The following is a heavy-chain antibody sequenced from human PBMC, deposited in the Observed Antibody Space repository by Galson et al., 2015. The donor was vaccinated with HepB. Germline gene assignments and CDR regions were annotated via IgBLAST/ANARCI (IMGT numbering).Heavy chain of an antibody. CDR1: GGTFSSYA. CDR2: IIPIFGTA. D-gene: IGHD2-2*01. Sequence: SVKVSCKASGGTFSSYAISWVQQAPGQGLEWMGGIIPIFGTANYAQKFQGRVTITADESTSTAYMELSSLRSEDTAVYYCAREGHCSSTSCYVSWGQGTLVTVSS. J-gene: IGHJ5*02. V-gene: IGHV1-69*13. CDR3: AREGHCSSTSCYVS.